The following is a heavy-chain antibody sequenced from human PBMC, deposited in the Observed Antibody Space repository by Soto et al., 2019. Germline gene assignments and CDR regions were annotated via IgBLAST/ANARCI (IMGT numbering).Heavy chain of an antibody. D-gene: IGHD2-15*01. CDR2: ISGSAATT. CDR3: ARGPRFCSGYSCDYYMDV. CDR1: GFTFSSYA. J-gene: IGHJ6*03. V-gene: IGHV3-23*01. Sequence: EVQLLESGGGLVQPGGSLRLSCAASGFTFSSYAMSWVRQAPGKGLEGVSGISGSAATTFDADSVKGRFTVSRDNSKNTLYLQMSSLRAEDTAVYYCARGPRFCSGYSCDYYMDVWGKGTTVTVSS.